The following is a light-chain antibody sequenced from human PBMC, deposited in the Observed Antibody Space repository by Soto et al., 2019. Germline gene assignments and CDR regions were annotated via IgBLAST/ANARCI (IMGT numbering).Light chain of an antibody. CDR1: SSDVGGYNY. J-gene: IGLJ2*01. V-gene: IGLV2-14*01. CDR3: QSYDSSLRVL. Sequence: QSALTQPASVSGSPGQSITISCTGTSSDVGGYNYVSWYQQHPGKAPKLMIYEVSNRPSGVSNRFSGSKSGNTASLTISGLQAEDEADYYCQSYDSSLRVLFGGGTKLTVL. CDR2: EVS.